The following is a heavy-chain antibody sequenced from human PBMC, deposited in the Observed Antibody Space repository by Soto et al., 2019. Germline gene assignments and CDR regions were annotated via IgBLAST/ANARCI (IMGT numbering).Heavy chain of an antibody. V-gene: IGHV3-33*01. D-gene: IGHD1-7*01. CDR2: IWYDGSNK. J-gene: IGHJ6*02. CDR1: GFTFSSYG. CDR3: ARETNHYGMDV. Sequence: QVQLVESGGGVVQPGRSLRLSCAASGFTFSSYGMHWVRQAPGKGLEWVAVIWYDGSNKYYADSVKGRFTISRDNSKNTLYLQMNSLRAEDTAVYYCARETNHYGMDVWGQGTTVIVSS.